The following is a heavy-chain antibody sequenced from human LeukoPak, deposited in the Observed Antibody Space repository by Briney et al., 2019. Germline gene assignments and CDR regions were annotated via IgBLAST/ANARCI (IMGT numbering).Heavy chain of an antibody. CDR1: GFTFSSYS. V-gene: IGHV3-30*03. Sequence: GSLRLSCAASGFTFSSYSMNWVRQAPGKGLEWVAVISYDGSNKYYADSVKGRFTISRDNSKNTLYLQMNSLRAEDTAVYYCARLKGQWLVPNWFDPWGQGTLVTVSS. J-gene: IGHJ5*02. D-gene: IGHD6-19*01. CDR3: ARLKGQWLVPNWFDP. CDR2: ISYDGSNK.